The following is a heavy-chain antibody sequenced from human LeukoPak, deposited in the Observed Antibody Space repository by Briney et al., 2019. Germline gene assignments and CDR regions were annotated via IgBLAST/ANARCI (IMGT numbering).Heavy chain of an antibody. V-gene: IGHV4-39*07. D-gene: IGHD6-13*01. CDR3: ARVSPESYSSSWYFDY. J-gene: IGHJ4*02. Sequence: SETLSLTCTVSGGSISSSSYYWGWIRQPPGKGLEWIGSIYYSGSTYYNPSLKSRVAISVDTSKNQFSLKLSSVTAADTAVYYCARVSPESYSSSWYFDYWGQGTLVTVSS. CDR2: IYYSGST. CDR1: GGSISSSSYY.